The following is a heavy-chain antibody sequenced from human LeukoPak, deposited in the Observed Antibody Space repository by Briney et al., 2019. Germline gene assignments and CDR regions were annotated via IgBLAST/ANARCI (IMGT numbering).Heavy chain of an antibody. CDR3: ARDRSRWDLLPFDP. D-gene: IGHD1-26*01. CDR1: GGSISSRSYS. V-gene: IGHV4-39*07. J-gene: IGHJ5*02. Sequence: SETLSLTCTVSGGSISSRSYSWGWIRQPPGKGLEWIANIYYSGDTYYNPSLKSRVTISVDTSKNQFSLKLSSVAAADTAVYYCARDRSRWDLLPFDPWGQGTLVTVSS. CDR2: IYYSGDT.